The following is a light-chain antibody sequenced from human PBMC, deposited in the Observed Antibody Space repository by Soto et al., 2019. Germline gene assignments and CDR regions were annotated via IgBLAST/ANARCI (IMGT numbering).Light chain of an antibody. CDR2: VAS. Sequence: EIVLTQSPATLSLSPGDRVTLSCRASQTVGRSLSWYQHSPGQGPRLLVYVASNRATGIPARFSGSGSETDFTLTISSLEPEDFAVYYCQQRLHWPITFGQGTRLEMK. V-gene: IGKV3-11*01. CDR1: QTVGRS. J-gene: IGKJ5*01. CDR3: QQRLHWPIT.